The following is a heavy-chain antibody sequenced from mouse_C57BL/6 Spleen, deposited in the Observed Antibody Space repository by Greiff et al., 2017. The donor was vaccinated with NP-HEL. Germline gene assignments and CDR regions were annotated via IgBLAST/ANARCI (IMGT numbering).Heavy chain of an antibody. CDR3: ASYYSKAWFAY. V-gene: IGHV3-6*01. D-gene: IGHD2-5*01. CDR2: ISYDGSN. J-gene: IGHJ3*01. CDR1: GYSITSGYC. Sequence: DVQLQESGPGLVKPSQSLSLTCSVTGYSITSGYCWNWIRQFPGNKLEWMGYISYDGSNNYNPSLKNRIPITRDTSKNQFFLKLNSVTTEDTATYYCASYYSKAWFAYWGQGTLVTVSA.